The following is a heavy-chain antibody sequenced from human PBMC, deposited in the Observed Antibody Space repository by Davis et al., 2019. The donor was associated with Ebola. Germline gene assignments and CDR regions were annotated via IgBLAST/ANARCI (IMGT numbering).Heavy chain of an antibody. D-gene: IGHD6-13*01. CDR2: ISSSSSYI. Sequence: GGSLRLSCTASGFTFGDYAMSWFRQAPGKGLEWVSSISSSSSYIYYADSVKGRFTISRDNSKNTLYLQMNSLRAEDTAVYYCSAAGTRDYYYAMDVWGQGTTVTVSS. V-gene: IGHV3-21*04. CDR1: GFTFGDYA. CDR3: SAAGTRDYYYAMDV. J-gene: IGHJ6*02.